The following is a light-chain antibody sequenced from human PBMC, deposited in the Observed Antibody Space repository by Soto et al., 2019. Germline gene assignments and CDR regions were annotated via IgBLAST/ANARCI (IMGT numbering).Light chain of an antibody. J-gene: IGKJ1*01. Sequence: EIAMTQSPATLSVSPGERATLSCRASQSFTSRSLAWYQQKPGLAPRLLISGASNRAAGIPDRFSGSGSGTDFTLTISRLEPEDFAVYYCQQYDSSPRTFGQGTKVDI. CDR1: QSFTSRS. V-gene: IGKV3-20*01. CDR3: QQYDSSPRT. CDR2: GAS.